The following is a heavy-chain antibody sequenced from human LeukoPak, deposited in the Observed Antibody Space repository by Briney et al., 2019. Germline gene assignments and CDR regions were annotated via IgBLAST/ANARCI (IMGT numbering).Heavy chain of an antibody. J-gene: IGHJ4*02. Sequence: SETPSLTCAVYGGSFSGYYWSWIRQPPGKGLEWIGEINHSGSTNYNPSLKSRVTISVDTSKNQFSLKLSSVTAADTAVYYCARGGRFRSAGSVGYWGQGTLVTVSS. CDR2: INHSGST. V-gene: IGHV4-34*01. D-gene: IGHD5/OR15-5a*01. CDR1: GGSFSGYY. CDR3: ARGGRFRSAGSVGY.